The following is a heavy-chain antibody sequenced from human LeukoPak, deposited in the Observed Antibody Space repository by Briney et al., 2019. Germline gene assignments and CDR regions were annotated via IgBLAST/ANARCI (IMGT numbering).Heavy chain of an antibody. J-gene: IGHJ4*02. CDR3: ARDRSGYSLGYALYYFDY. Sequence: SVKVSCKASGGTFNNYGFSWVRQAPGQGLEWMGGIIPMFGTVSYAQKFQGRVTVTTDASTSTAYMELSSLRFEDAALYYCARDRSGYSLGYALYYFDYWAREPWSPSPQ. CDR1: GGTFNNYG. V-gene: IGHV1-69*05. D-gene: IGHD5-18*01. CDR2: IIPMFGTV.